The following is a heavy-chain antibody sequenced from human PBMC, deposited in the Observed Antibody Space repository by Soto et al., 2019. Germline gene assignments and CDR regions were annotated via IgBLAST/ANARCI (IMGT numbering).Heavy chain of an antibody. J-gene: IGHJ4*02. V-gene: IGHV4-59*01. Sequence: QVQLQESGPGLVKPSETLSLTCTVSGGSISSYYWSWIRQPPGKGLEWIGYIYYSGSTNYNPSLKIRVTISVDTSKNQFSLKLSSVTAADTAVYYCARDHVDQGDYFDYWGQGTLVTVSS. CDR1: GGSISSYY. D-gene: IGHD2-2*01. CDR2: IYYSGST. CDR3: ARDHVDQGDYFDY.